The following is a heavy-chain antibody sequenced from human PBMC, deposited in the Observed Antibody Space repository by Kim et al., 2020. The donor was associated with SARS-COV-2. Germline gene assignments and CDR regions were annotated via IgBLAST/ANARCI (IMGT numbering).Heavy chain of an antibody. CDR3: ARDRDEQLVSFPYYYGMDV. D-gene: IGHD6-13*01. Sequence: SQTLSLTCAISGDSVSSNSAAWNWIRQSPSRGLEWLGRTYYRSKWYNDYAVSVKSRITINPDTSKNQFSLQLNSVTPEDTAVYYCARDRDEQLVSFPYYYGMDVWGQGTTVTVSS. J-gene: IGHJ6*02. V-gene: IGHV6-1*01. CDR1: GDSVSSNSAA. CDR2: TYYRSKWYN.